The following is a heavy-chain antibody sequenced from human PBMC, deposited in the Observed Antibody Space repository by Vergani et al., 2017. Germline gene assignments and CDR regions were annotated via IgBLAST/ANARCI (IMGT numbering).Heavy chain of an antibody. J-gene: IGHJ4*02. CDR3: ARGGPKMVVIAPADY. V-gene: IGHV5-10-1*03. D-gene: IGHD2-21*01. CDR1: GYSFTSYW. CDR2: IDPSDSYT. Sequence: EVQLVQSGAEVKKPGESLRISCKGSGYSFTSYWISWVRQMPGKGLEWMGRIDPSDSYTNSSPPFQAHVTISADKSISTAYLQWSSLKASDTAMSYCARGGPKMVVIAPADYWGQGTLVTVSS.